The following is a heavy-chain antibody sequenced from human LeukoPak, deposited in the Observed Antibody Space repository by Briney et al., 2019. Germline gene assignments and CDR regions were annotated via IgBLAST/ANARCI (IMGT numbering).Heavy chain of an antibody. Sequence: GGSLRLSCAASGFTFDDYAMHWVRQAPGKGLEWVSGISWNSGSIGYADSVKGRFTISRDNAKNSLYLQMNSLRAEDTALYYCAKGLVGSYYNDWFDPWGQGTLVTVSS. D-gene: IGHD3-10*01. V-gene: IGHV3-9*01. CDR3: AKGLVGSYYNDWFDP. J-gene: IGHJ5*02. CDR1: GFTFDDYA. CDR2: ISWNSGSI.